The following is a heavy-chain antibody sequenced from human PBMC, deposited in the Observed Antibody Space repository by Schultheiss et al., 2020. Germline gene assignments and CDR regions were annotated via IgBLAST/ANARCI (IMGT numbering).Heavy chain of an antibody. CDR3: ASVRSSSLLERPH. V-gene: IGHV4-61*02. CDR1: GGSISSGSYY. CDR2: IYTSGST. D-gene: IGHD1-1*01. J-gene: IGHJ4*02. Sequence: SETLSLTCTVSGGSISSGSYYWSWIRQPAGKGLEWIGRIYTSGSTNYNPSLKSRVTISVDKSKNQFSLKLSSVTAADTAVYYCASVRSSSLLERPHWGQGTLVTVSS.